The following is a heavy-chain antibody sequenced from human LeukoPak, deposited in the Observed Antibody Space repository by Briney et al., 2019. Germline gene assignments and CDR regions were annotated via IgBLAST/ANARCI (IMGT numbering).Heavy chain of an antibody. D-gene: IGHD2-8*01. Sequence: VKVSCKASGGTFSSYAISWVRPAPGQGLEWMGRIIPILGIANYAQKFQGRVTITADKSTSTAYMELSSLRSEDTAVYYCARDGVRSSPDRKVYANYWGQGTLVTVSS. V-gene: IGHV1-69*04. CDR1: GGTFSSYA. CDR2: IIPILGIA. J-gene: IGHJ4*02. CDR3: ARDGVRSSPDRKVYANY.